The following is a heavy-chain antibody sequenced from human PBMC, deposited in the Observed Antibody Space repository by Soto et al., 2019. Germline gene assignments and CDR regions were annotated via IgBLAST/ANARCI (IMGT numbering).Heavy chain of an antibody. D-gene: IGHD1-26*01. J-gene: IGHJ6*02. V-gene: IGHV3-23*01. CDR3: AKVPRSGAYYYGMDV. Sequence: PGGSLRLSCAASGFTFSSYAMRWVRQAPGKGLERVSAMRSNDVRTNFPDSVKGPCTSSSDNSKNTLYLQMNSLRAEDTSVYYCAKVPRSGAYYYGMDVWGQGT. CDR1: GFTFSSYA. CDR2: MRSNDVRT.